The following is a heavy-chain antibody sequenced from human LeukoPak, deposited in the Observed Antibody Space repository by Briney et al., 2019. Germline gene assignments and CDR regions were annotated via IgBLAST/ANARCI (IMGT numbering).Heavy chain of an antibody. J-gene: IGHJ4*02. CDR3: ARRLCSGGSCYYFDY. D-gene: IGHD2-15*01. CDR1: GYSFTSYW. V-gene: IGHV5-51*01. Sequence: GESLKISCKGSGYSFTSYWIGWVRQMPGKGLEWMGMIYPGDSDTRYSPSFQGQVTISADKSTSTASLQRSSLKASDTAMYYCARRLCSGGSCYYFDYWGQGTLVTVSS. CDR2: IYPGDSDT.